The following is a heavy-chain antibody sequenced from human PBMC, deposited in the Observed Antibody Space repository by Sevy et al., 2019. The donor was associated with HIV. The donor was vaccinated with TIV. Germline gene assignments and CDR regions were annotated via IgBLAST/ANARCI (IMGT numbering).Heavy chain of an antibody. J-gene: IGHJ4*02. CDR1: GFTFTSYG. CDR2: IRDDGSIK. CDR3: AKHSTFVSLYYNSRGYGALRSYFDS. V-gene: IGHV3-30*02. Sequence: GGSLRLSCAASGFTFTSYGMHWVRQAPGKGLEWVAFIRDDGSIKSYAESVKGRVTISRENSKKTVYLEVGSLTGEDTAVYYFAKHSTFVSLYYNSRGYGALRSYFDSWGQGALVTVSS. D-gene: IGHD3-22*01.